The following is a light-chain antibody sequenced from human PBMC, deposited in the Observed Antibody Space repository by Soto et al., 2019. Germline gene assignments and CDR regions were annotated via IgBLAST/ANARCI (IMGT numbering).Light chain of an antibody. V-gene: IGLV2-8*01. CDR1: SSDVGAYNY. J-gene: IGLJ3*02. Sequence: QSALTQPPSASGSPGQSVTISCTGTSSDVGAYNYVSWYQQHAGNAPKLVIYEVTKRPSGVPDRFSGSKSANTASLPVSGLQAEDEADDYCSSLASSNTWVFGGGTKLTVL. CDR2: EVT. CDR3: SSLASSNTWV.